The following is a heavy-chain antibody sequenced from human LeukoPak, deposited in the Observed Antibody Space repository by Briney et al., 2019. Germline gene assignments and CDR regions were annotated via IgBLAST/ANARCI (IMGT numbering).Heavy chain of an antibody. Sequence: SVKVSCRASGGTFSSYAISWVRQAPGQGLEWMGGIIPIFGTANYAQKFQGRVTITADESTSTAYMELSSLRSEDTAVYYCARDLGKHIVVVTADYYYYMDVWGKGTTVTVSS. CDR1: GGTFSSYA. D-gene: IGHD2-21*02. V-gene: IGHV1-69*13. CDR2: IIPIFGTA. CDR3: ARDLGKHIVVVTADYYYYMDV. J-gene: IGHJ6*03.